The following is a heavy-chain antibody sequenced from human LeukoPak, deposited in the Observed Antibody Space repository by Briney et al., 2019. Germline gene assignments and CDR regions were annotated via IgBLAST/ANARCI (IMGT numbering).Heavy chain of an antibody. CDR1: GGSITSYY. CDR2: IYYSGYN. V-gene: IGHV4-59*08. D-gene: IGHD4-17*01. Sequence: SETLSLTCTVSGGSITSYYWAWLRHPPEKGLEWIGYIYYSGYNNYNPSLKSRVSMSVDTSKNQFSLKLTSVTAADTAVYYCARHTIASDGARLFDYWGRGTLVTVSS. J-gene: IGHJ4*02. CDR3: ARHTIASDGARLFDY.